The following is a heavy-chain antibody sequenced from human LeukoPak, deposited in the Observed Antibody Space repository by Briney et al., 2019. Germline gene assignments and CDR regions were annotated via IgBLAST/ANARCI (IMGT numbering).Heavy chain of an antibody. CDR3: ARDSFYYDSSGYSHFDY. CDR2: IIPIFGTA. J-gene: IGHJ4*02. V-gene: IGHV1-69*06. D-gene: IGHD3-22*01. Sequence: SVKVSCKASGGTFSSYAISWVRQAPGQGLEWMGRIIPIFGTANYAQKFQGRVTITADKSTSTAYMELSSLRSEDTAVYYCARDSFYYDSSGYSHFDYWGQGTLVTVSS. CDR1: GGTFSSYA.